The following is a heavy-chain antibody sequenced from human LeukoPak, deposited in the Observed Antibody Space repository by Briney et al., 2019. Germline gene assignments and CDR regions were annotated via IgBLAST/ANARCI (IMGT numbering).Heavy chain of an antibody. CDR1: GFSVSNSY. V-gene: IGHV3-66*01. J-gene: IGHJ4*02. CDR2: IYGGGST. CDR3: AKVRLDNTVDQ. Sequence: GGSLRLSCVASGFSVSNSYMGWVRQAPGKGLEWVSVIYGGGSTYNADSVKGRFTISRDNSKNTLFLQMNGLRAEDTAMYYCAKVRLDNTVDQWGQGTLVTVSS. D-gene: IGHD2-21*01.